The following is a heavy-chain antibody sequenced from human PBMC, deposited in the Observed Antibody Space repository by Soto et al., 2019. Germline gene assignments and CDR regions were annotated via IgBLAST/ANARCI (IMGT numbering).Heavy chain of an antibody. J-gene: IGHJ4*01. V-gene: IGHV3-7*01. Sequence: GGSLRLSCAASGSTFSSYWMSWVRQAPGKGLEWVANIKQDGSEKYYVESVKGRFTMSRDNTKNSLYLQMNSLRPEDTAVYFCARVAYGNGWIFDYWGEGTLVTVSS. CDR1: GSTFSSYW. D-gene: IGHD6-19*01. CDR3: ARVAYGNGWIFDY. CDR2: IKQDGSEK.